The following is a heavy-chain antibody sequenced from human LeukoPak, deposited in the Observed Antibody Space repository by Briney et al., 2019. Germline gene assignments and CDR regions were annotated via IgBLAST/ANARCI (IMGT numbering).Heavy chain of an antibody. D-gene: IGHD1-26*01. CDR1: GGSISSYY. CDR3: ARDVPEWELWAQYYFDY. V-gene: IGHV4-59*01. Sequence: SETLSLTCTVSGGSISSYYWSWIRQPPGKGLEWIGYIYYSGSTNYNPSLKSRVTISVDTSKNQFSLKLSSVTAADTAVYYCARDVPEWELWAQYYFDYWGQGTLVTVSS. CDR2: IYYSGST. J-gene: IGHJ4*02.